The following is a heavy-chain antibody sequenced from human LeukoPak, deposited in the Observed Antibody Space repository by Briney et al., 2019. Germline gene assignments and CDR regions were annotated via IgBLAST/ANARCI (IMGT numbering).Heavy chain of an antibody. D-gene: IGHD2-15*01. J-gene: IGHJ5*02. CDR1: GGSISSGSYY. Sequence: PSETLSLTCTVSGGSISSGSYYWSWIRQPAGKGLEWIGRIYTSGSTNYNPSLKSRVTISVDTSKNQFSLKLSSVTAADTAVYYCARGRIPGNWFDPWGQGTLVTVSS. CDR2: IYTSGST. CDR3: ARGRIPGNWFDP. V-gene: IGHV4-61*02.